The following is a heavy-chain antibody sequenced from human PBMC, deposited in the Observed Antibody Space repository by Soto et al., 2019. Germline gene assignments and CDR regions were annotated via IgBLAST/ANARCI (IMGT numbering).Heavy chain of an antibody. CDR2: INPSGGST. J-gene: IGHJ6*02. CDR1: GYTFTSYY. Sequence: ASVKVSCKASGYTFTSYYMHWVRQAPGQGLEWMGIINPSGGSTSYAQKFRGRVTMTRDTSTSTVYMELSSLRSEDTAVYYCARYYVILNGCCDYYGMDFWGPGPTVTVSS. CDR3: ARYYVILNGCCDYYGMDF. V-gene: IGHV1-46*01. D-gene: IGHD3-9*01.